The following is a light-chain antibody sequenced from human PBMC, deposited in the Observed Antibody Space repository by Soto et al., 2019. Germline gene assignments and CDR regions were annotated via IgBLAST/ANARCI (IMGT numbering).Light chain of an antibody. CDR1: QSVSNNY. Sequence: EIVLTQSPGTLSLSPGERATLSCRASQSVSNNYLAWYQQKPGQAPRLLIYGASNRATGIPDRFSGSGSGTDFTLTISRLEPEDFAVYYCEQYDKSITFGGGTKVDIK. CDR3: EQYDKSIT. J-gene: IGKJ4*01. CDR2: GAS. V-gene: IGKV3-20*01.